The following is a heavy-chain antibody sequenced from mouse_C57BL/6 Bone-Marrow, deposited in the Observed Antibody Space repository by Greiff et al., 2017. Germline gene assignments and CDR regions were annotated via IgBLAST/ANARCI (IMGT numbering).Heavy chain of an antibody. CDR3: ARWGPSAY. CDR1: GYSFTGYY. CDR2: INPSTGGT. V-gene: IGHV1-43*01. J-gene: IGHJ3*01. Sequence: VQLQQSGPELVKPGASVKISCKASGYSFTGYYMHWVKQSSEKSLEWIGEINPSTGGTSYNQKFKGKATLTVDKSSSTAYMQLKSLTSEDSAVYYCARWGPSAYWGQGTLVTVSA.